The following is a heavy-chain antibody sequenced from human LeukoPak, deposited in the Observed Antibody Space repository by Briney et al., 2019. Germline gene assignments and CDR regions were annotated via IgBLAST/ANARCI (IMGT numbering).Heavy chain of an antibody. V-gene: IGHV3-9*01. CDR3: ARDGVSTVTLDY. CDR2: ITWNRDNI. CDR1: GFTFDDYA. D-gene: IGHD4-17*01. J-gene: IGHJ4*02. Sequence: GGSLRLSCTVSGFTFDDYAMHWARHTPGKGLEWVAGITWNRDNIGYGDSVKGRFTISRDNAKNSLYLQMNSLRAEDTAVYYCARDGVSTVTLDYWGQGTLVTVSS.